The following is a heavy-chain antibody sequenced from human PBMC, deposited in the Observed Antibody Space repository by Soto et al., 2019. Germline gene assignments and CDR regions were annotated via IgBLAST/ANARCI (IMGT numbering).Heavy chain of an antibody. CDR1: GYTFTSYG. CDR2: ISAYNGNT. Sequence: ASVKVSCKASGYTFTSYGISWVRQAPGQGLEWMGWISAYNGNTNYAQKLQGRVTMTTDTSTSTAYMELRSLRSDDTAVYYCARAVVGSSGYYDGPDFDDWGQGTLVTVSS. J-gene: IGHJ4*02. V-gene: IGHV1-18*01. D-gene: IGHD3-22*01. CDR3: ARAVVGSSGYYDGPDFDD.